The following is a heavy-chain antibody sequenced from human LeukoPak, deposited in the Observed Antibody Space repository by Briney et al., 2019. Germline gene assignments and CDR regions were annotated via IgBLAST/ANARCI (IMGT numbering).Heavy chain of an antibody. V-gene: IGHV1-69*13. CDR1: GGTFSSYA. CDR3: ARGGSGYDQHFDY. CDR2: IIPIFGTA. D-gene: IGHD5-12*01. J-gene: IGHJ4*02. Sequence: SVKVSCKASGGTFSSYAISWVRQAPGQGLEWMGGIIPIFGTANYAQKFQGRVTITADESTSTAYMELSSLRSEDTAVYYCARGGSGYDQHFDYWGQRTLVTVSS.